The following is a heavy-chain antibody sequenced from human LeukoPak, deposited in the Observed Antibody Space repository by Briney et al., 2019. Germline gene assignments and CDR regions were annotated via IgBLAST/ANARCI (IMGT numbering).Heavy chain of an antibody. CDR2: INTDTRGT. Sequence: TGGSLRLSWAASGXTFSRYWMHWVRQVPGKGLVWVSIINTDTRGTYYADSVKGRFTISRDNAKSTLYLQMDSLRAEDTAVYYCARAGAYHFDNWGQGTLVTVSS. D-gene: IGHD3-16*01. V-gene: IGHV3-74*01. CDR3: ARAGAYHFDN. CDR1: GXTFSRYW. J-gene: IGHJ4*02.